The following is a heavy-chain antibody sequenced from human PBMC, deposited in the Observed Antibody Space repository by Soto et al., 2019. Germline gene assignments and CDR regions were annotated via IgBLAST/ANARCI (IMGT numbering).Heavy chain of an antibody. V-gene: IGHV4-34*01. Sequence: PSETLSLTCAVYGGSFSGYYWSWIRQPPGKGLEWIGEINHSGSTNYNPSLKSRVTISVDTSKNQFSLKLSSVTAADTAVYYCAATLSGSGFDYWGQGTLVTVSS. CDR2: INHSGST. CDR3: AATLSGSGFDY. CDR1: GGSFSGYY. D-gene: IGHD6-19*01. J-gene: IGHJ4*02.